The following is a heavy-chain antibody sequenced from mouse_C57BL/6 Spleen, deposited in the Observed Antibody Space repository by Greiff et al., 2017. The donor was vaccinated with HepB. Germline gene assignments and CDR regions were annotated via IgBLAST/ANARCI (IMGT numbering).Heavy chain of an antibody. J-gene: IGHJ2*01. Sequence: EVQLQQSGPELVKPGASVKISCKASGYTFTDYYMNWVKQSHGKSLEWIGDINPNNGGTSYNQKFKGKATLTVDKSSSTAYMELRSLTSEDSAVYYCARYPTGMYYFDYWGQGTTLTVSS. D-gene: IGHD4-1*02. V-gene: IGHV1-26*01. CDR3: ARYPTGMYYFDY. CDR1: GYTFTDYY. CDR2: INPNNGGT.